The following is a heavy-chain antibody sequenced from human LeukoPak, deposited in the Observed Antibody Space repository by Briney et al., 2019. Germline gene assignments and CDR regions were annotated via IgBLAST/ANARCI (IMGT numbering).Heavy chain of an antibody. CDR3: ARVDDYGGNSYDY. V-gene: IGHV4-61*02. J-gene: IGHJ4*02. D-gene: IGHD4-23*01. CDR2: IYPRGNT. Sequence: SETLSLTCTVSGGSITSGSYYWTWIRQPAGKGLEWIGRIYPRGNTDHNPSLKSRVTMSIDTSQNQFSLKLTSVTAADTAVYYCARVDDYGGNSYDYWGQGTLVTVSP. CDR1: GGSITSGSYY.